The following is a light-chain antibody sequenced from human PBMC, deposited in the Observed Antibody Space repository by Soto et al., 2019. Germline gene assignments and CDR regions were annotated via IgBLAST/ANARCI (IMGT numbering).Light chain of an antibody. Sequence: EIVLTQSPATLSLSPVERVILSCRASQSVSTFLAWFQQKPGQPPRILLYNASNGTTGIPARFSGSGSGTDFTLTISSLEPEDFAVYYCQQRGDWPPITFGQGTRLEIK. CDR3: QQRGDWPPIT. CDR2: NAS. CDR1: QSVSTF. V-gene: IGKV3-11*01. J-gene: IGKJ5*01.